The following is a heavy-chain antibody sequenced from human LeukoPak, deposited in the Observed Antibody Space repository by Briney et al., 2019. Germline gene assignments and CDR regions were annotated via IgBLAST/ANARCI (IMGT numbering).Heavy chain of an antibody. V-gene: IGHV3-9*01. CDR2: ISWNSGSI. D-gene: IGHD3-9*01. CDR3: AKGGKGRYFDWLQTPSDY. Sequence: GGSLRLSCAASGFTFDDYAMHWVRHAPGKGLEWVSGISWNSGSIDYADSVKGRFTISRDNAKNSLYLQMNSLRAEDTAVYYCAKGGKGRYFDWLQTPSDYWGQGTLVTVSS. J-gene: IGHJ4*02. CDR1: GFTFDDYA.